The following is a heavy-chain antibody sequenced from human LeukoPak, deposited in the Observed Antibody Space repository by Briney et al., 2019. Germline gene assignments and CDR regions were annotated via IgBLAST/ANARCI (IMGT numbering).Heavy chain of an antibody. CDR1: GFTFSSYS. J-gene: IGHJ4*02. Sequence: GGSLRLSCAASGFTFSSYSMNWVRQAPGKGLEWVSSISSSSSYIYYADSVKGRFTISRDNAKNSLYLQMNSLRAEDTAVYYCAKGTRRMTTVTTSDYWGQGTLVTVSS. D-gene: IGHD4-17*01. CDR3: AKGTRRMTTVTTSDY. CDR2: ISSSSSYI. V-gene: IGHV3-21*01.